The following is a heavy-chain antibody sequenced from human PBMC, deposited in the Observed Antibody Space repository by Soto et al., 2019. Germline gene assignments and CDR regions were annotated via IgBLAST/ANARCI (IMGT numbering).Heavy chain of an antibody. V-gene: IGHV3-23*01. CDR2: ISGGGDTT. CDR3: ATGRGGSGSLTPRIDF. J-gene: IGHJ4*02. D-gene: IGHD3-10*01. CDR1: GFTFNNYA. Sequence: EVQLLDSGGGLVQPGGSLRLSCAASGFTFNNYAMTWVRQAPGKGLEWVSAISGGGDTTSYADSVKGRFTVSRDGSKNTLYLQMSSLRAEGTALYYCATGRGGSGSLTPRIDFWGQGTLVTVSS.